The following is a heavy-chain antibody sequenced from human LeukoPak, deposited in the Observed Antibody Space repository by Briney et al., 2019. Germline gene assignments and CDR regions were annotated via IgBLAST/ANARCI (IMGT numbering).Heavy chain of an antibody. Sequence: GGSLRLSCAASGFTFSSYEMNWVRQAPGKGLEWLSYISSSGSTIYYADSVKGRFTISRDNSKNTLYLQMNSLRAEDTAVYYCARPHYYDSSGSYIAGAFDIWGQGTMVTVSS. CDR3: ARPHYYDSSGSYIAGAFDI. D-gene: IGHD3-22*01. CDR1: GFTFSSYE. V-gene: IGHV3-48*03. J-gene: IGHJ3*02. CDR2: ISSSGSTI.